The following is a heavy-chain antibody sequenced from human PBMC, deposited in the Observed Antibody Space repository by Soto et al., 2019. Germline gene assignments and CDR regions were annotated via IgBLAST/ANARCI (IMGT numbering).Heavy chain of an antibody. J-gene: IGHJ4*02. V-gene: IGHV3-33*01. CDR1: GFTFSSYG. CDR3: ARDWGDPYSSSWHTPGH. D-gene: IGHD6-13*01. CDR2: IWYDGSNK. Sequence: QVQLVESGGGVVQPGRSLRLSCAASGFTFSSYGMHWVRQAPGKGLEWVAVIWYDGSNKYYADSVKGRFTISRDNSKNTLYLQMNGLRAEDTAVYYCARDWGDPYSSSWHTPGHWGQGTLVTVSA.